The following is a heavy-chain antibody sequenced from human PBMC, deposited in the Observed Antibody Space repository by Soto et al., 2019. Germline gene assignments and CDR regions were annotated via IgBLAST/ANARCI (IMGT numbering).Heavy chain of an antibody. CDR3: ATYDEYGHYYYMDV. D-gene: IGHD3-3*01. J-gene: IGHJ6*03. CDR1: GGSISSGGYY. Sequence: PSETLSLTCSVSGGSISSGGYYWSWVRQHPGKGLEWIGYIYYSGTTYYNPSLQSRVNISLDTSKNQFSLNLSSVTAADTAVYYCATYDEYGHYYYMDVWGKGTTVTVSS. V-gene: IGHV4-31*03. CDR2: IYYSGTT.